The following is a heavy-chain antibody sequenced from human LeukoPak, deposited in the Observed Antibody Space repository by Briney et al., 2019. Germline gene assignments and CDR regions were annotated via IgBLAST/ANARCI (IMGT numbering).Heavy chain of an antibody. D-gene: IGHD2-15*01. Sequence: PSETLSLTCAVSDQSFRGYFWVWIRQSPGKGLEWLGEINHGGGANYNPSLRRRLTISLDTSKNQFSLQITSVTAADTAVYYCAKAGGSGQFDFWGQGNLVTVSS. CDR3: AKAGGSGQFDF. J-gene: IGHJ4*02. CDR2: INHGGGA. V-gene: IGHV4-34*01. CDR1: DQSFRGYF.